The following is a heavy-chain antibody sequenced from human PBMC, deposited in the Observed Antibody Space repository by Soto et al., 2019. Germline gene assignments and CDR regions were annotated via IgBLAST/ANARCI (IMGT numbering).Heavy chain of an antibody. D-gene: IGHD3-22*01. CDR3: ARADYYDSSGFYYDC. Sequence: QVQLVQSGAEVKKPGASVKVSCKASGYIFTNHYIHWVRHAPGQGLEWMGIINPSGGSTNYLQKFQGRITMTRDTSTSTVYMELSSLRSEDTAVYFCARADYYDSSGFYYDCWGQATLVTVSS. V-gene: IGHV1-46*01. J-gene: IGHJ4*02. CDR1: GYIFTNHY. CDR2: INPSGGST.